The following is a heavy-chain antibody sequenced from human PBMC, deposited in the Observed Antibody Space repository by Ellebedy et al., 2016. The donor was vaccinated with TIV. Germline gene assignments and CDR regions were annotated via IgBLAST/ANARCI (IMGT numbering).Heavy chain of an antibody. CDR2: IGAAGDT. Sequence: PGGSLRLSCAASGFTFSRYDMHWVRQGSGNGLEWVSSIGAAGDTYYAGFVKGRVAISRENAKNSLYLQLNNVRVGDKAVYYCARATAGFDYWGQGTLVTVSS. V-gene: IGHV3-13*01. J-gene: IGHJ4*02. D-gene: IGHD1-14*01. CDR3: ARATAGFDY. CDR1: GFTFSRYD.